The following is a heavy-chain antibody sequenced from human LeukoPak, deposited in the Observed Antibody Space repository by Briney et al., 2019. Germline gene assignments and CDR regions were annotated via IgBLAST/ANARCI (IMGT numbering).Heavy chain of an antibody. V-gene: IGHV3-23*01. D-gene: IGHD3-22*01. Sequence: GGSLRLSCAVSGITLSNYGMSWVRQAPGEGLEWVAGISDSGGSTNYADSVKGRFTISRDNPKNTLYLQMNSLRVEDTAVYFCAKRGVVIRVILVGFHKEAYYFDSWGQGALVTVSS. CDR3: AKRGVVIRVILVGFHKEAYYFDS. CDR2: ISDSGGST. J-gene: IGHJ4*02. CDR1: GITLSNYG.